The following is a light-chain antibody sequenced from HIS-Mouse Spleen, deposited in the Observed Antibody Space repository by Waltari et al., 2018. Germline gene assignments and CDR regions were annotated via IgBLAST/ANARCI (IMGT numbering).Light chain of an antibody. CDR2: GKN. Sequence: SSELTQDPAVSVALGQTVRITCQGYSLRSYYASWYQQKPGQAPVLVIYGKNNRPSWIPDRFSDSSTGNTASLTITGAQAEDEADYYCNSRDSSGNHLVFGGGTKLTVL. J-gene: IGLJ2*01. V-gene: IGLV3-19*01. CDR1: SLRSYY. CDR3: NSRDSSGNHLV.